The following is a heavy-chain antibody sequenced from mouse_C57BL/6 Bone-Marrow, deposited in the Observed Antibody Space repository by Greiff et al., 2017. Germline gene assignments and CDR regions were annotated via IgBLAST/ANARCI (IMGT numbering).Heavy chain of an antibody. CDR3: ARVGLYYYAMDY. D-gene: IGHD1-1*01. CDR2: IYPGGGYT. J-gene: IGHJ4*01. CDR1: GYTFTNYW. Sequence: QVQLQQSGAELVRPGTSVKMSCKASGYTFTNYWIGWAKQRPGHGLEWIGDIYPGGGYTNYNEKFKGKATLTADNSSSTAYMQFSSLTSEDSAIYYCARVGLYYYAMDYGGQGTSVTVSS. V-gene: IGHV1-63*01.